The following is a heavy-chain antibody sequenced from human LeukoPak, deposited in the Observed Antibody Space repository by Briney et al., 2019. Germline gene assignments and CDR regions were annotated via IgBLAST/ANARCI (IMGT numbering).Heavy chain of an antibody. CDR3: ARARNSYGWWVFDY. V-gene: IGHV3-30*01. Sequence: PGRSLRLSCAASGFTFSSYAMHWVRQAPGKGLEWVAVISYDGSNKYYADSVKGRFTISRDNSKNTLYLQMNSLRAEDTAVYYCARARNSYGWWVFDYWGQGTLVTVSS. D-gene: IGHD5-18*01. CDR2: ISYDGSNK. CDR1: GFTFSSYA. J-gene: IGHJ4*02.